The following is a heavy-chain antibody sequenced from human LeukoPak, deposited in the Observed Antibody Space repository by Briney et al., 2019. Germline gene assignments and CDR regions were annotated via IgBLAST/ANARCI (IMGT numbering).Heavy chain of an antibody. CDR1: GGSISSSSYY. CDR2: IYYSGST. Sequence: SETLSLTCTVSGGSISSSSYYWGWIRQPPGKGLEWIGSIYYSGSTYYNPSLKSRVTISVDTSKNQFSLKLSSVTAADTAVYYCARHYYGSGSYHNFDYWGQGNLITVSS. CDR3: ARHYYGSGSYHNFDY. D-gene: IGHD3-10*01. J-gene: IGHJ4*02. V-gene: IGHV4-39*01.